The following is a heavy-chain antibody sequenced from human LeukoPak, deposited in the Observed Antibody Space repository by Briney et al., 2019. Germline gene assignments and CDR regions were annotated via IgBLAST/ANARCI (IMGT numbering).Heavy chain of an antibody. CDR3: SRDVSTVPGSSAFDM. Sequence: PGGSLRLSCAASGFTLSDHYIDWVRQAPGKGLEWVGRTRNKAKSYSTEYAASVKGRFIISRDDSKNSLYLKMNSLKTEDTAVYYCSRDVSTVPGSSAFDMWGQGTMVTVSS. CDR1: GFTLSDHY. V-gene: IGHV3-72*01. J-gene: IGHJ3*02. D-gene: IGHD4-11*01. CDR2: TRNKAKSYST.